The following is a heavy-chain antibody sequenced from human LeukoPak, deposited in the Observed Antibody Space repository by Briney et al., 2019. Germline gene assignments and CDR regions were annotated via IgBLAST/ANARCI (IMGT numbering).Heavy chain of an antibody. CDR1: GGSISSYY. D-gene: IGHD3-9*01. V-gene: IGHV4-59*01. Sequence: SETMSLTCTVSGGSISSYYWSWIRQPPGKGLEWIGYIYYSGSTNYNPSLKSRVTISVDTSKNQFSLKLSSVTAADTAVYYCAREDPRAFYDILTGYYRGYFDYWGQGTLVTVSS. CDR2: IYYSGST. J-gene: IGHJ4*02. CDR3: AREDPRAFYDILTGYYRGYFDY.